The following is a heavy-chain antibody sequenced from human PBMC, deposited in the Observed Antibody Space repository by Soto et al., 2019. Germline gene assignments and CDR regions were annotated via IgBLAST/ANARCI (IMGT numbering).Heavy chain of an antibody. CDR1: GGTFSSYT. CDR3: ARAVVIAAAGRYYFDY. J-gene: IGHJ4*02. CDR2: IIPILGIA. V-gene: IGHV1-69*02. Sequence: SVKVSCKASGGTFSSYTISWVRQAPGQGHEWMGRIIPILGIANYAQKFQGRVTITADKSTSTAYMELSSLRSEDTAVYYCARAVVIAAAGRYYFDYWGQGTLVTVSS. D-gene: IGHD6-13*01.